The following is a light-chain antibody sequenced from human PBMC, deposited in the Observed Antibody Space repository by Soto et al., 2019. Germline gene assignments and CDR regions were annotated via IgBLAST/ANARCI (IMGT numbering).Light chain of an antibody. CDR2: SNN. V-gene: IGLV1-44*01. J-gene: IGLJ1*01. CDR1: NSNIGSHT. CDR3: AAWDDSLNRFYV. Sequence: QSVLTQPPSASWTPGQRVTMSCSGGNSNIGSHTVNWYQHLPGTAPTLLIFSNNQRPSGVPARFSGSKSGTSASLAISGLPSGDAGDYYCAAWDDSLNRFYVFGTGNKVTV.